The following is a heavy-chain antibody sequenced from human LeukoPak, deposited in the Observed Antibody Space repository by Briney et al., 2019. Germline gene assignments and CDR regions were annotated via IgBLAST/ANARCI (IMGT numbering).Heavy chain of an antibody. V-gene: IGHV3-33*01. CDR1: GFTFSSYG. D-gene: IGHD3-10*01. CDR3: AREVTMVRGVTHYYYHGMDV. J-gene: IGHJ6*02. CDR2: IWYDGSNK. Sequence: GGSLRLSCAASGFTFSSYGMHWVRQAPGKGLEWVAVIWYDGSNKYYADSVKGRFTISRDNSKNTLYLQMNSLRAEDTAVYYCAREVTMVRGVTHYYYHGMDVWGQGTTVTVSS.